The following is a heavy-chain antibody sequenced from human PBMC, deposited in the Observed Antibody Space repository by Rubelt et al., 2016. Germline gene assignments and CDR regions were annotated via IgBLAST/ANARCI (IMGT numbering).Heavy chain of an antibody. CDR3: ALSNSGRHSQGHP. V-gene: IGHV3-7*01. Sequence: EVQLVESGGGLVQPGGSLRLSCAASGFTFSSYAMSWVRQAPGRGLEWVATINEDGSKTYYLDSGMVRLTIARDNAKNSLFLQMNSLRAEDTAVYYCALSNSGRHSQGHPWGQGTLVTVSS. D-gene: IGHD3-10*01. J-gene: IGHJ4*02. CDR1: GFTFSSYA. CDR2: INEDGSKT.